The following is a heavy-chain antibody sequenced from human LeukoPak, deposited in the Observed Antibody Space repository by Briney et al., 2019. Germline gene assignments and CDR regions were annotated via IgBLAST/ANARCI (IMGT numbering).Heavy chain of an antibody. V-gene: IGHV1-69*04. CDR3: ASGKGGVHH. J-gene: IGHJ5*02. D-gene: IGHD3-16*01. CDR2: IIPIFGIA. Sequence: GASVKVSCKASGGTFSSYAISWVRQAPGRGLEWMGRIIPIFGIANYAQKFQGRVTITADKSTSTAYMELSSLRSEDTAVYYCASGKGGVHHWGQGTLVTVSS. CDR1: GGTFSSYA.